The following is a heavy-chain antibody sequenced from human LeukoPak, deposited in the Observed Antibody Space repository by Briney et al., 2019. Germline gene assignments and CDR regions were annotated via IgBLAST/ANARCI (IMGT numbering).Heavy chain of an antibody. J-gene: IGHJ4*02. CDR2: IYSGETT. Sequence: PGGSLRLSCAAAGFTVSTNYMSWVRQAPGKGLEWVSVIYSGETTFYADSVRGKFTISRDNSKNTLYLQMNRLRAEDTAVYYCASILRSSSGYYFDYWGQGTLVTVSS. CDR3: ASILRSSSGYYFDY. D-gene: IGHD3-10*01. V-gene: IGHV3-66*01. CDR1: GFTVSTNY.